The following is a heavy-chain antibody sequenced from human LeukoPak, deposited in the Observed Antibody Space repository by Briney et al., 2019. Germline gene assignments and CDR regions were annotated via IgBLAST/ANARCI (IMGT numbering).Heavy chain of an antibody. J-gene: IGHJ4*02. D-gene: IGHD3-10*01. CDR3: AKDTYYDGSGSPGAY. CDR1: GFTFSSYA. V-gene: IGHV3-23*01. Sequence: GGSLRLSCAASGFTFSSYAMSWVRQAPGKGLEWVSAISGSGGSTYYADSVKGRFTIARDNSKNTLYLQMNSLRAEDTAVYYCAKDTYYDGSGSPGAYWGQGTLVTVSS. CDR2: ISGSGGST.